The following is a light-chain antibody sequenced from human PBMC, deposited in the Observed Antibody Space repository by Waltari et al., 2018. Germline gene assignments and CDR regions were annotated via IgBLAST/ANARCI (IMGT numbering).Light chain of an antibody. CDR1: QDTAGY. J-gene: IGKJ3*01. CDR2: GAS. CDR3: QQGYNTPFT. V-gene: IGKV1-39*01. Sequence: DIQMTQSPSSLSASVGDKVTITCRASQDTAGYLAGYQQQPGKAPKLLIFGASSLQTGVPSRFRGSGSGTDYSLTISSLQPEDFATYYCQQGYNTPFTFGPGTKLDIK.